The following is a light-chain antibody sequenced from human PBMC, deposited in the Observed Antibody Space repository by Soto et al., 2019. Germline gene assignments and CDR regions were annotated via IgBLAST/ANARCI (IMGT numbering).Light chain of an antibody. Sequence: DIQMTQSPSSLSASVGDRVTITCRASQSIVTYLNWYLQKPGKAPKRLIYAASSLQSGVPSRFSGSGSGTEFTLTISSLQPEDFATYYCLQHNSYTWTFGQGTKVDIK. CDR3: LQHNSYTWT. CDR1: QSIVTY. CDR2: AAS. V-gene: IGKV1-17*01. J-gene: IGKJ1*01.